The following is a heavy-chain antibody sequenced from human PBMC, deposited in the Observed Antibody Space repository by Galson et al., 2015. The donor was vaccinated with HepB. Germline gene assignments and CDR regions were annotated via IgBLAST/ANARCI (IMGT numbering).Heavy chain of an antibody. D-gene: IGHD3-22*01. J-gene: IGHJ2*01. CDR2: ISSNGGST. Sequence: SLRLSCAASGFTFKNYAMHWVRQAPGKGLEYVSTISSNGGSTYYADSVKGRFTISRGNSKNTLYLQMGSLRAEDMAVYYCARTYYDSTGFSKNWYFDLWGRGTLVTVSS. CDR1: GFTFKNYA. V-gene: IGHV3-64*02. CDR3: ARTYYDSTGFSKNWYFDL.